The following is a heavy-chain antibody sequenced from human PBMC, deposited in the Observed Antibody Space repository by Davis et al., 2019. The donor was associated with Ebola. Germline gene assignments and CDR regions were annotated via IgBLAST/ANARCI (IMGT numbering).Heavy chain of an antibody. Sequence: PSETLSLTCTVSGGSTSDGDFYWTWIRQPPGEGLEWIGYIDYSGTTYFNPSVKSRVSMSIETAKNQFSLKLSSVTAADTAVYYCARGRGSLGGLYRGYYYYGVDVWGQGTTVTVSS. J-gene: IGHJ6*02. V-gene: IGHV4-30-4*01. CDR1: GGSTSDGDFY. D-gene: IGHD3-16*01. CDR2: IDYSGTT. CDR3: ARGRGSLGGLYRGYYYYGVDV.